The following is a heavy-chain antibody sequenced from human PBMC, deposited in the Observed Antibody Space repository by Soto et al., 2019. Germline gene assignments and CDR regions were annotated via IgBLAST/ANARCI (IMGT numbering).Heavy chain of an antibody. CDR3: ARDGDYYGSVNWFDP. CDR1: GGSISSGGYY. J-gene: IGHJ5*02. D-gene: IGHD3-10*01. V-gene: IGHV4-31*03. Sequence: QVQLQESGPGLVKPSQTLSLTCTVSGGSISSGGYYWSWIRQHPGKGLEWIGYIYYIGSTYYNPSLKSRVTISVDTSKTQFSLKLSSVTAAATAVYYCARDGDYYGSVNWFDPWGQGTLVTVSS. CDR2: IYYIGST.